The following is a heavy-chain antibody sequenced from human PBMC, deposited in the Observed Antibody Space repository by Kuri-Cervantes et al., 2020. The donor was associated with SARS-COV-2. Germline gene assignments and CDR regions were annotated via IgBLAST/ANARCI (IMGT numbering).Heavy chain of an antibody. CDR3: ARDKDGSGSLWFDP. CDR2: IYHSGST. J-gene: IGHJ5*02. Sequence: GSLRLSCAVSGYSISSGYYWGWIRQPPGKGLEWIGSIYHSGSTYYNPSLKSRVTISVDTSKNQFSLKLSSVTAADTAVYYCARDKDGSGSLWFDPWGQGTLVTVSS. D-gene: IGHD3-10*01. CDR1: GYSISSGYY. V-gene: IGHV4-38-2*02.